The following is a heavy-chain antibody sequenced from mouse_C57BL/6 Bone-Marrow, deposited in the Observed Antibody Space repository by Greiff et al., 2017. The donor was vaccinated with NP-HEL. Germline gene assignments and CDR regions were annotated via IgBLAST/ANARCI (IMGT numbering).Heavy chain of an antibody. D-gene: IGHD3-3*01. CDR3: AAGTGYYYAMDY. CDR1: GYTFTDYY. V-gene: IGHV1-19*01. J-gene: IGHJ4*01. CDR2: INPYNGGT. Sequence: EVQVVESGPVLVKPGASVKMSCKASGYTFTDYYMNWVKQSHGKSLEWIGVINPYNGGTSYNQKFKGKATLTVDKSSSTAYMELNSLTSEDSAVYYCAAGTGYYYAMDYWGQGTSVTVSS.